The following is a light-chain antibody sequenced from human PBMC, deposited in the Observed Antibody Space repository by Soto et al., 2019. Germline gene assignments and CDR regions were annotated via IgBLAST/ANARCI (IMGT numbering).Light chain of an antibody. CDR3: SSYTGSGTLIV. CDR1: SGDVGAYNY. J-gene: IGLJ1*01. V-gene: IGLV2-14*03. Sequence: QSALTQPASVSGSPGQSITISCTGTSGDVGAYNYVSWYQQHPGRAPRLMIYDVTNRPSGVSNRFSGSKSGNTASLTISGLQAEDEADYYCSSYTGSGTLIVFGTGTKLTVL. CDR2: DVT.